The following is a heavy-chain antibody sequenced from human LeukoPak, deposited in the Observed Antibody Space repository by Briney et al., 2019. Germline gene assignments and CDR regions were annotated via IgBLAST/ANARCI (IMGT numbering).Heavy chain of an antibody. D-gene: IGHD2-2*01. Sequence: SETLSLTCAVSGGSISSSNWWSWVRQPPGKGLEWIEEIYHSGSTNYNPSLKSRVTISVDKSKNQFSLKLSSVTAADTAVYYCARGGTHCSSTSCYAFDYWGQGTLVTVSS. CDR1: GGSISSSNW. CDR3: ARGGTHCSSTSCYAFDY. CDR2: IYHSGST. V-gene: IGHV4-4*02. J-gene: IGHJ4*02.